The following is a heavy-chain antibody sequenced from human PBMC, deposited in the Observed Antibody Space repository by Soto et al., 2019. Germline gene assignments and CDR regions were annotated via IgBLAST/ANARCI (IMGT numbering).Heavy chain of an antibody. CDR1: GFTFSSYG. Sequence: SCAASGFTFSSYGMHWVRQAPGKGLEWVAVISYDGSNKYYADSVKGRFTISRDNSKNTLYLQMNSLRAEDTAVYYCAKPCIVGATTICMDVWGQGTTVTVSS. V-gene: IGHV3-30*18. CDR2: ISYDGSNK. CDR3: AKPCIVGATTICMDV. J-gene: IGHJ6*02. D-gene: IGHD1-26*01.